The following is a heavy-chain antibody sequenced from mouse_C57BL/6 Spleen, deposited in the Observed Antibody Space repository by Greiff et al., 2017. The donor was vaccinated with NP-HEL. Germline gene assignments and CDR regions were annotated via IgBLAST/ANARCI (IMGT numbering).Heavy chain of an antibody. J-gene: IGHJ2*01. D-gene: IGHD1-1*01. CDR1: GYTFTSYW. Sequence: QVQLQQPGAELVKPGASVKLSCKASGYTFTSYWMHWVKQRPGQGLEWIGMIHPNSGSTNYNEKFKSKATLTVDKSSSTAYMQLSSLTSDDAAVYYCARSGITYYFDDWGKGTTLTVSS. CDR3: ARSGITYYFDD. V-gene: IGHV1-64*01. CDR2: IHPNSGST.